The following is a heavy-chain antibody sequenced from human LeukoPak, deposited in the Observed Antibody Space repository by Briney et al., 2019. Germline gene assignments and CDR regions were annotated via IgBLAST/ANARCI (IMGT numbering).Heavy chain of an antibody. D-gene: IGHD3-10*01. CDR2: IGGSGGRT. J-gene: IGHJ4*02. Sequence: GGSLRLSCAVSGITLSNYGMSWVRQAPGKGLEWVAGIGGSGGRTNYADSVKGGFTISRDSPKNTLYLQMNSLRAEDTAVYFCAKRGVVIRVVLVGFHKEAYYFDSWGQGALVTVSS. V-gene: IGHV3-23*01. CDR3: AKRGVVIRVVLVGFHKEAYYFDS. CDR1: GITLSNYG.